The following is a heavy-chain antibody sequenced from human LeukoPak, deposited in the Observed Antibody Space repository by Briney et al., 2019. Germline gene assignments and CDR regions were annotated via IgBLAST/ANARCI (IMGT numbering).Heavy chain of an antibody. CDR2: VKPDGSEK. Sequence: GGSLRLSCAASGLTFSNSWMGWVRQAPGKGLEWVANVKPDGSEKYYVDSVKGRFTISRDNAGNSLYLQMNSLRAEDTAVYYCTKDGSGTSDYWGQGTLVTFSS. CDR1: GLTFSNSW. CDR3: TKDGSGTSDY. J-gene: IGHJ4*02. V-gene: IGHV3-7*01. D-gene: IGHD2-2*01.